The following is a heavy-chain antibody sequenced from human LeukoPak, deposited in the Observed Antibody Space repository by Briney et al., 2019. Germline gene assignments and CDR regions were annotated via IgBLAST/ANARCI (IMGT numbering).Heavy chain of an antibody. CDR3: ARDNGRSAAESYFDY. CDR2: FNPNSGGT. J-gene: IGHJ4*02. D-gene: IGHD2-15*01. CDR1: GYTFTGYY. V-gene: IGHV1-2*02. Sequence: ASVKVSCKASGYTFTGYYMHWVRQAPGQGLEWMGWFNPNSGGTNYAQKFQGRVTMTRDTSISTAYMELSRLRSDDTAVYYCARDNGRSAAESYFDYWGQGTLVTVSS.